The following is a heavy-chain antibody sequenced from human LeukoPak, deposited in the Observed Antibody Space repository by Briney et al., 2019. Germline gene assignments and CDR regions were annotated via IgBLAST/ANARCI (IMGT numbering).Heavy chain of an antibody. CDR1: GDSISSSNYY. CDR3: ARRKDEVTATFDY. D-gene: IGHD2-21*02. CDR2: IFYSGGT. Sequence: SETLSLTCTVSGDSISSSNYYWDWIRQPPGKGLEWIASIFYSGGTYSNPSLKSRVTISVDTSKNQFSLKVRGVTAADTAVYYCARRKDEVTATFDYWGQGILVTVS. J-gene: IGHJ4*02. V-gene: IGHV4-39*01.